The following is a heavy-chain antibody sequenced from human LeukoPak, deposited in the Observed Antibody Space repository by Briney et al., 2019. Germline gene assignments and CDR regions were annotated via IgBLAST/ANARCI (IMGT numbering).Heavy chain of an antibody. D-gene: IGHD3-10*01. CDR1: GFTVSSNY. Sequence: GGSLRLSCAASGFTVSSNYMNWVRQAPGKGLEWVSVIYSGGGTYYADSVKGRFTISRDNSKNTLYLQMNSLRAEDTAMYYCARDFDEGGSGSFDFWGQGTLVTVSS. J-gene: IGHJ4*02. CDR3: ARDFDEGGSGSFDF. V-gene: IGHV3-66*01. CDR2: IYSGGGT.